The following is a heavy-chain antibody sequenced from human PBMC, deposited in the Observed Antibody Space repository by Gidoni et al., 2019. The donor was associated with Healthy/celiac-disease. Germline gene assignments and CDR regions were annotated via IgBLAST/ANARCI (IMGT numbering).Heavy chain of an antibody. V-gene: IGHV3-11*01. D-gene: IGHD3-10*01. CDR2: ISSSGSTI. J-gene: IGHJ6*02. CDR1: GFPFSAYY. CDR3: ARDCVAMVRGVIITLGNYYYGMDV. Sequence: QVQLVESGGGLVKPGGSLRLSCAASGFPFSAYYMSLIRPAPGKGLEWVSYISSSGSTIYYADSVKGRFTISRDNAKNSLYLQMNSLRAEDTAVYYCARDCVAMVRGVIITLGNYYYGMDVWGQGTTVTVSS.